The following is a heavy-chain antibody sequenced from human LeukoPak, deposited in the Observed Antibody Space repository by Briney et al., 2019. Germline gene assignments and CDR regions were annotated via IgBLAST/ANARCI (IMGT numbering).Heavy chain of an antibody. J-gene: IGHJ4*02. CDR3: AKGEFYYDSSGMGGYFDY. V-gene: IGHV3-30*18. CDR2: ISYDGSNK. D-gene: IGHD3-22*01. CDR1: GFTFSSYG. Sequence: GGSLRLSCAASGFTFSSYGMHWVRQAPGKGLEWVAVISYDGSNKYYADSVKGRFTISRDNSKNTLYLQMNSLRAEDTAVYYCAKGEFYYDSSGMGGYFDYWGQGTLVTVSS.